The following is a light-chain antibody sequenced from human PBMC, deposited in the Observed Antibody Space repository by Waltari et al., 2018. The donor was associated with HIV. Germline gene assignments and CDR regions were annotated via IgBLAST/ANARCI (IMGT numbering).Light chain of an antibody. J-gene: IGLJ3*02. CDR3: QVWDGSSDQWV. V-gene: IGLV3-21*04. CDR2: DNS. Sequence: SYILTQPPSLSVSPAETARISCEANNIGNKSLHWYQKQPGQAPVVVIYDNSDRPSGIPARFSGFNSGKTAALIITGVQAGDEADFYCQVWDGSSDQWVFGGGTKLTVL. CDR1: NIGNKS.